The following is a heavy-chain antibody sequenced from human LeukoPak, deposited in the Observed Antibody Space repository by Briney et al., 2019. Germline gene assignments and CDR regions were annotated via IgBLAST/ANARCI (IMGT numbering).Heavy chain of an antibody. CDR3: ARPTYSGSYYWFDY. Sequence: PGGSLRLSCAASGFTFSNYAMSWVRQAPGKGLEWVSVISASDGSTYYADSVKGRFTISRDNSKNTLYLQMNSLRAEDTAVYYCARPTYSGSYYWFDYWGQGTLVTVSS. CDR1: GFTFSNYA. CDR2: ISASDGST. D-gene: IGHD1-26*01. V-gene: IGHV3-23*01. J-gene: IGHJ4*02.